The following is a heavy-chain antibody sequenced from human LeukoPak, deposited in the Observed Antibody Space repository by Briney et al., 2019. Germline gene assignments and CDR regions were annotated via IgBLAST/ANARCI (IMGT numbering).Heavy chain of an antibody. Sequence: PGGSLRLSCAASGFTFSSYAMSWVRQAPGKGLEWVSAISGSGGSTYYADSVKGRFTISRDNSKNTLYLQMNSLRAEDTAVYYCAKVEDYYDSSGYSRDEYFQHWGQGTLVTVSS. D-gene: IGHD3-22*01. J-gene: IGHJ1*01. V-gene: IGHV3-23*01. CDR3: AKVEDYYDSSGYSRDEYFQH. CDR2: ISGSGGST. CDR1: GFTFSSYA.